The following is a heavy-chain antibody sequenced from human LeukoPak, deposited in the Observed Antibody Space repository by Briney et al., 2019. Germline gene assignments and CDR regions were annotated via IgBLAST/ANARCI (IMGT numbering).Heavy chain of an antibody. Sequence: GGSLRLSCAASGFTVSSNYMSWVRQAPGKGLEWVSTIRGSDGITYYADSVKGRFTISRDNSKNTLYLQMNSLRAEDTAVYYCAKRCVRGWSTDAFDFWGQGTMVTVSS. CDR2: IRGSDGIT. CDR3: AKRCVRGWSTDAFDF. D-gene: IGHD6-19*01. J-gene: IGHJ3*01. CDR1: GFTVSSNY. V-gene: IGHV3-23*01.